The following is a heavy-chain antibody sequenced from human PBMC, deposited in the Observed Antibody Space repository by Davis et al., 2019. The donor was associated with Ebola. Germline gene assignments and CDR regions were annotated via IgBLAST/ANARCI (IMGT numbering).Heavy chain of an antibody. CDR1: GFTFSSYA. J-gene: IGHJ4*02. D-gene: IGHD1-26*01. V-gene: IGHV4-59*12. Sequence: ESLKISCAASGFTFSSYAMSWIRQPPGKGLEWIGYIYYSGSTNYNPSLKSRVTISVDTSKNQFSLKLSSVTAADTAVYYCARGIGGATHYWGQGTLVTVSS. CDR3: ARGIGGATHY. CDR2: IYYSGST.